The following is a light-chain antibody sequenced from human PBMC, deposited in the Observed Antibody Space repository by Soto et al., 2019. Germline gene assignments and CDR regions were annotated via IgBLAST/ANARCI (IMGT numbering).Light chain of an antibody. CDR3: QQSFSSPRT. CDR1: QSISSF. J-gene: IGKJ1*01. CDR2: AAS. Sequence: DIQMTQSPSSLSASVGDRVTITCRASQSISSFLNWYQQKPGKAPKLLIYAASSLQRGVPSRFTGSGSGTDFTLTISSLQPEDFASYYCQQSFSSPRTFGQGTQVETK. V-gene: IGKV1-39*01.